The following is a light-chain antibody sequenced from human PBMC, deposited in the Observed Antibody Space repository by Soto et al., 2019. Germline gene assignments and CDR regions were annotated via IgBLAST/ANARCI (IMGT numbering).Light chain of an antibody. V-gene: IGLV2-14*01. J-gene: IGLJ1*01. CDR1: SSDIGGYKH. CDR3: SSYTTSSTQV. CDR2: EVT. Sequence: QSALTQPASVSGSPGQSITISCTGTSSDIGGYKHVSWYQQHPGKAPKLMIYEVTNRPSGVSYRFSGSKSGNPASLTISGLQAEDEADYYCSSYTTSSTQVFGTGTKVTVL.